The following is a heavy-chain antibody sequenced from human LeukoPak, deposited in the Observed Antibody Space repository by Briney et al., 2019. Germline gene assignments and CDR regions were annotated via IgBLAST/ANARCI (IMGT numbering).Heavy chain of an antibody. D-gene: IGHD4-17*01. J-gene: IGHJ4*02. V-gene: IGHV3-66*04. CDR2: IYSGGST. CDR3: ARRGYGDYAPFDY. Sequence: GGSLRLSCAVSGFTVSTNYMTWVRQAPGKGLERVSFIYSGGSTDYADSVKGRFSLSRDNSKNTLYLQMNSLRAEDTAVYYCARRGYGDYAPFDYWGQGTLVTVSS. CDR1: GFTVSTNY.